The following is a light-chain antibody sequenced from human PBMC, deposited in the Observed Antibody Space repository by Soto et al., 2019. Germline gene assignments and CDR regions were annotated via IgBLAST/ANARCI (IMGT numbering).Light chain of an antibody. V-gene: IGKV1-5*03. Sequence: DIQMTQTPSTRSASLGDRVTITCRASQSISSWLAWYQQKPGKAPKLLIYKASSLESGVPSRFSGSGSGTEFTLTISSLQPDDFATYYCQQYNSYSPTFGQGTKVDIK. CDR2: KAS. J-gene: IGKJ1*01. CDR3: QQYNSYSPT. CDR1: QSISSW.